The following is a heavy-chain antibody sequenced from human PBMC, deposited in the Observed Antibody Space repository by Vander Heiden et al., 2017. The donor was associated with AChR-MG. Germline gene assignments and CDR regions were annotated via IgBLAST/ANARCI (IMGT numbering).Heavy chain of an antibody. CDR1: GFTFSSYG. Sequence: QVQLVESGGGVVQPGRSLRLSCAASGFTFSSYGMHWVRQAPGKGLEWVAVIWYDGSNKYYADSVKGRFTISRDNSKNTLYLQMNSLRAEETAVYYCARDSRAYSSGWYYYGMDVWGQGTTVTVSS. V-gene: IGHV3-33*01. CDR2: IWYDGSNK. D-gene: IGHD6-19*01. J-gene: IGHJ6*02. CDR3: ARDSRAYSSGWYYYGMDV.